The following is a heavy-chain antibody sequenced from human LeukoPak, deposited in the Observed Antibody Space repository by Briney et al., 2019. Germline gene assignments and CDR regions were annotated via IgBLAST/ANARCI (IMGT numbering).Heavy chain of an antibody. CDR1: GYTFSDYY. J-gene: IGHJ2*01. CDR2: INLNTGGT. V-gene: IGHV1-2*02. CDR3: GSVRGILSYFDL. Sequence: ASVKVSCKASGYTFSDYYIHWVRQAPGQGPEWMGWINLNTGGTNYAQKFDGRFSMTRDTSINTAFMELSGLIFDDTAVYYCGSVRGILSYFDLWGRGTLVTVSS. D-gene: IGHD3-16*01.